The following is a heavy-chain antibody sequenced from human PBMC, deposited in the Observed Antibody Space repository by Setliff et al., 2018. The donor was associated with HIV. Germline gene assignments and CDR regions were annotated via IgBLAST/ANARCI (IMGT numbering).Heavy chain of an antibody. CDR2: ISGYSGHT. V-gene: IGHV1-18*01. Sequence: ASVKVSCKASGYTFSDYDVAWVRQAPGQGLEWMGWISGYSGHTSYTQRIQGRVTMTTDTSTSTAYMELRSLRSDDTAVYFCAREHSTTWPYFDFWGQGTLVTVSS. J-gene: IGHJ4*02. D-gene: IGHD6-13*01. CDR3: AREHSTTWPYFDF. CDR1: GYTFSDYD.